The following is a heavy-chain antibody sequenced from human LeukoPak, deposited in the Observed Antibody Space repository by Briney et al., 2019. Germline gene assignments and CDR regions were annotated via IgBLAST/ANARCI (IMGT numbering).Heavy chain of an antibody. CDR2: ISGSGGST. Sequence: GGSLRLSCAASGFTFSSYAMSWVRQAPGKGLEWVSAISGSGGSTYYADSVKGRFTISRDNSKNTLYLQMNSLRAEDTAVYYCAKGLWRLGEVVPAAPLDYWGQGTLVTVSS. J-gene: IGHJ4*02. D-gene: IGHD2-2*01. CDR1: GFTFSSYA. V-gene: IGHV3-23*01. CDR3: AKGLWRLGEVVPAAPLDY.